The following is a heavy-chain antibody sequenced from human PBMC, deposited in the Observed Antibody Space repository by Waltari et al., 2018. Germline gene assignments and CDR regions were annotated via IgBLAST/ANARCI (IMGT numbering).Heavy chain of an antibody. CDR1: GYTFTGYY. J-gene: IGHJ4*02. CDR3: AREFWSSGSYYFI. CDR2: INPNSGGT. V-gene: IGHV1-2*06. Sequence: QVQLVQSGAEVKKPGASVKVSCKASGYTFTGYYMHWVRQAPGQGLEWIGRINPNSGGTNYAQKFQGRVTMTRDTSISTAYMELSRLRSDDTAVYYCAREFWSSGSYYFIWGQGTLVTVSS. D-gene: IGHD1-26*01.